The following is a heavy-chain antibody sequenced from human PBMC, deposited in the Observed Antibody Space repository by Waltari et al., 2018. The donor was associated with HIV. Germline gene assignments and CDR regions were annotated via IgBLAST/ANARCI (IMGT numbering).Heavy chain of an antibody. CDR1: GGSISSSSYY. D-gene: IGHD3-9*01. V-gene: IGHV4-39*01. CDR3: ARRLRYFDWSTDAGWFDP. Sequence: QLQLQESGPGLVKPSETLSLTCTVSGGSISSSSYYWGWIRQPPGKGLEWIGSIYYSESTYYNPSLKGRVTISVDTSKNQCSRKLSSVTAADTAVYDCARRLRYFDWSTDAGWFDPWGQGTLVTVSS. J-gene: IGHJ5*02. CDR2: IYYSEST.